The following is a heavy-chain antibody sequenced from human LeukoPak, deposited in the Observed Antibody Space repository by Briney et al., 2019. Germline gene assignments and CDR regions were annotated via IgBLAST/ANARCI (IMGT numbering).Heavy chain of an antibody. V-gene: IGHV3-30*18. J-gene: IGHJ3*02. CDR2: ISYDGSNK. CDR1: GFTFSSYG. CDR3: AKDLYRIVGVTRDTVDI. Sequence: GGSLRLSCAASGFTFSSYGMHWVREAPGKRLEWVAVISYDGSNKYYADSVKGRFTISRDNSKNTLYLQMNSLRAEDTAVYYCAKDLYRIVGVTRDTVDIWGQGTMVSVFS. D-gene: IGHD1-26*01.